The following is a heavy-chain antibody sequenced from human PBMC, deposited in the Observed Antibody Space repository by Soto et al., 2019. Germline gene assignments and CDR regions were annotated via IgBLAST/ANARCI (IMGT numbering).Heavy chain of an antibody. CDR1: GGSISSGDYY. CDR3: ARYCSGGSCYEGRSSLFDY. Sequence: QVQLQESGPGLVKPSQTLSLTCTVSGGSISSGDYYWSWIRQPPGKGLEWIGYIYYSGSTYYNPSLKSRVTISVDTCKNHFSLKLRCVTPADTAVYYCARYCSGGSCYEGRSSLFDYWGQGTLVTVSS. CDR2: IYYSGST. V-gene: IGHV4-30-4*01. J-gene: IGHJ4*02. D-gene: IGHD2-15*01.